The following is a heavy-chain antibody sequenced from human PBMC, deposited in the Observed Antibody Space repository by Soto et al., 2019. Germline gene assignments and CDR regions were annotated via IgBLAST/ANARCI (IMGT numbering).Heavy chain of an antibody. J-gene: IGHJ6*03. D-gene: IGHD4-17*01. Sequence: ASVKVSCKSSGYTFTSYGISLLRHYPGQWLEWMGWISAYNGNTNYAQKLQGRVTMTTDTSTSTAYMELRSLRSDDTAVYYCARDSTTGTYYYYYYYMDVWGKGTTVTVSS. V-gene: IGHV1-18*01. CDR1: GYTFTSYG. CDR2: ISAYNGNT. CDR3: ARDSTTGTYYYYYYYMDV.